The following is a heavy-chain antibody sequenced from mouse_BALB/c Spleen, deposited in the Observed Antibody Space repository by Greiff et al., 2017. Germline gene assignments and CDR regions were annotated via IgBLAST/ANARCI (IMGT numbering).Heavy chain of an antibody. Sequence: VQLKQSGPELMKPGASVKISCKASGYSFTSYYMHWVKQSHGKSLEWIGYIDPFNGGTSYNQKFKGKATLTVDKSSSTAYMHLSSLTSEDSAVYYCARSGDGNYAMDYWGQGTSVTVSS. V-gene: IGHV1S135*01. D-gene: IGHD1-1*01. CDR3: ARSGDGNYAMDY. CDR2: IDPFNGGT. CDR1: GYSFTSYY. J-gene: IGHJ4*01.